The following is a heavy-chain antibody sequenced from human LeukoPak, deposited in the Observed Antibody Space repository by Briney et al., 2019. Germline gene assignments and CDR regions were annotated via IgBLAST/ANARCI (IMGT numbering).Heavy chain of an antibody. V-gene: IGHV7-4-1*02. CDR3: ARDLTPRIAVVGGSDWDAFDI. Sequence: ASVKVSCKASGYTFTRYAMNWLRQAPGQGLEWMGWINTNTGNPTYAQGFTGRFVFSLDTSVSTVYLQISSLKAEDTAVYYCARDLTPRIAVVGGSDWDAFDIWGQGTMVTVSS. J-gene: IGHJ3*02. D-gene: IGHD6-19*01. CDR2: INTNTGNP. CDR1: GYTFTRYA.